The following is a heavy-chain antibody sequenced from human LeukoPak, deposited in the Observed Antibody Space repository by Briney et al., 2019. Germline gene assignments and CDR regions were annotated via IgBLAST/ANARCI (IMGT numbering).Heavy chain of an antibody. CDR3: ARVAMYYYDSSGYSSAFDI. J-gene: IGHJ3*02. CDR1: GFTLSTYS. V-gene: IGHV3-21*01. CDR2: ISSSNSYI. Sequence: GGSLRLSCAASGFTLSTYSMNWVRQAPGKGLEWGSSISSSNSYIFYADSVKGRFTISRDNAMNSLYLQMNSLRAEDTAVYYCARVAMYYYDSSGYSSAFDIWGQGTMVTVSS. D-gene: IGHD3-22*01.